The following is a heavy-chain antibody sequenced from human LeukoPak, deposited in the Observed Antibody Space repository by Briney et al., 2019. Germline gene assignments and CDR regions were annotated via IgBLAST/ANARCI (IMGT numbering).Heavy chain of an antibody. D-gene: IGHD2-15*01. CDR2: ICANNGNT. V-gene: IGHV3-23*01. CDR1: GLTFRNYA. CDR3: AKGSGSSCYSPCDY. Sequence: GGSLRLSCAASGLTFRNYAMSWVRQAPGKGLEWVSVICANNGNTYYADAVKGRFTISRDNSKDTLYLQMDSLRAEDTAVYYCAKGSGSSCYSPCDYWGQGILVTVSS. J-gene: IGHJ4*02.